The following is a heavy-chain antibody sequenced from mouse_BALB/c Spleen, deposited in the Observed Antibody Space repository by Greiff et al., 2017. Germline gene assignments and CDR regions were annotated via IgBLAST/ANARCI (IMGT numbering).Heavy chain of an antibody. J-gene: IGHJ1*01. CDR2: IYPGNSDT. D-gene: IGHD2-4*01. CDR1: GYSFTSYW. Sequence: EVQLQESGTVLARPGASVKMSCKASGYSFTSYWMHWVKQRPGQGLEWIGAIYPGNSDTSYNQKFKGKAKLTAVTSASTAYMELSSLTNEDSAVYYCTRRVYDYGDWYFDVWGAGTTVTVSS. V-gene: IGHV1-5*01. CDR3: TRRVYDYGDWYFDV.